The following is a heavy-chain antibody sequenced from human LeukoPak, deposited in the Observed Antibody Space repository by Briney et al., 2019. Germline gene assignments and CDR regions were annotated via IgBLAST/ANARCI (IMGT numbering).Heavy chain of an antibody. D-gene: IGHD3/OR15-3a*01. Sequence: ASVKVSCKASGYTFTSYGISWVRQAPGQGLEWMGWISAYNGNTNYAQKLQGRVTMTTDTSTSTAYMELRSLRSDDTAVYYCARDSLGLQETPGYFDYWGQGTLVTVSS. CDR1: GYTFTSYG. V-gene: IGHV1-18*01. J-gene: IGHJ4*02. CDR3: ARDSLGLQETPGYFDY. CDR2: ISAYNGNT.